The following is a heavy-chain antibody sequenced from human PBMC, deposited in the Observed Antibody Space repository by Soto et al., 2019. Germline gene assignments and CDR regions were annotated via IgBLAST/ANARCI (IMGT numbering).Heavy chain of an antibody. CDR3: ARDLTKAAGHNWFDP. V-gene: IGHV4-4*07. D-gene: IGHD6-13*01. Sequence: SETLSLTCTVSGGSISSYYWRWIRQPAGKGLEWIGRIYTSGSTNYNPSLKSRVTMSVDTSKNQFPLKLSSVTAADTAVYYCARDLTKAAGHNWFDPWGQGTLVTVSS. J-gene: IGHJ5*02. CDR2: IYTSGST. CDR1: GGSISSYY.